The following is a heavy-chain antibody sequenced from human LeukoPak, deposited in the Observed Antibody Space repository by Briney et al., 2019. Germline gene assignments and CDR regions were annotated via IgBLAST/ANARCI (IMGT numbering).Heavy chain of an antibody. V-gene: IGHV1-18*01. CDR3: ARFSMITLGGVIPDWLSY. Sequence: ASVRASSTPSLYPFTNFGISWVPQAAGQGLEWMGWISAYNGNINYAQKLQGIVNMTTDTSTSTAYMALRSLRNDDTAVYYCARFSMITLGGVIPDWLSYWGQGTLVTVSS. D-gene: IGHD3-16*01. CDR2: ISAYNGNI. CDR1: LYPFTNFG. J-gene: IGHJ4*02.